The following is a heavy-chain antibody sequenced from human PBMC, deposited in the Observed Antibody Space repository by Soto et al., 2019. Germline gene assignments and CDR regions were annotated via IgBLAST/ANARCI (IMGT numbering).Heavy chain of an antibody. Sequence: ASVKVSCKASGYTFTSYGISWVRQAPGQGLEWMGWISAYNGNTNYAQKFQGRVTMTRDTSTSTVYMELSSLRSEDTAVYYCARVGDSSGRHLDYWGQGTLVTVSS. CDR2: ISAYNGNT. D-gene: IGHD3-22*01. CDR3: ARVGDSSGRHLDY. CDR1: GYTFTSYG. J-gene: IGHJ4*02. V-gene: IGHV1-18*01.